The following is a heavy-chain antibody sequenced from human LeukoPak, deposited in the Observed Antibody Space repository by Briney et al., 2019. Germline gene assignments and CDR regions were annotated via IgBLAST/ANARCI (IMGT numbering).Heavy chain of an antibody. CDR2: INHSGST. CDR1: GGSFSGYY. V-gene: IGHV4-34*01. J-gene: IGHJ4*02. Sequence: PSETLSLTCAVYGGSFSGYYWSWIRQPPGKGLEWIGEINHSGSTNYNPSLKSRVTISVDTSKNQFSLKLSSVTAADTAVYYCARYGYSYGIGYWGQGTLVTVSS. D-gene: IGHD5-18*01. CDR3: ARYGYSYGIGY.